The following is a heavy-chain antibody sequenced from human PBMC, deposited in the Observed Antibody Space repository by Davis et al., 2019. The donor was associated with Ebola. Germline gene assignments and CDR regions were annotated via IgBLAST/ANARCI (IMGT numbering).Heavy chain of an antibody. CDR2: IIPIFGTA. CDR1: GGTFISYA. Sequence: SSVNVSCKASGGTFISYAISWVRQAPGQGLEWMGGIIPIFGTANYAQKFQGRVTITADESTSTAYMELSSLRSEDTAVYYCARGPQRTSVVVVTANINWFDPWGQGTLVTVSS. D-gene: IGHD2-15*01. V-gene: IGHV1-69*13. CDR3: ARGPQRTSVVVVTANINWFDP. J-gene: IGHJ5*02.